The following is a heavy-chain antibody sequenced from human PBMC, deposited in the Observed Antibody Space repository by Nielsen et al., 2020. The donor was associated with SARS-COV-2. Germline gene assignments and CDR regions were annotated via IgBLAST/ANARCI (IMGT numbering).Heavy chain of an antibody. J-gene: IGHJ4*02. CDR1: GFTFSSYG. Sequence: GESLKISCAASGFTFSSYGMHWVRQAPGKGLEWVAVIWYDGSNKYYADSVKGRFTISRDNSKNTLYLQMNSLRAEDTAVYYCARDFAPLDDIAVATSYWGQGTLVTVSS. CDR2: IWYDGSNK. V-gene: IGHV3-33*01. D-gene: IGHD6-19*01. CDR3: ARDFAPLDDIAVATSY.